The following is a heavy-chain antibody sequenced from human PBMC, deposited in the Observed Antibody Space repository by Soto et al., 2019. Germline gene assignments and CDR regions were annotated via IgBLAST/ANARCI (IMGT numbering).Heavy chain of an antibody. CDR2: IYSGGST. Sequence: SETLSLTCTVSGGSIRSYYWAWIRQLPGKGLEWIGYIYSGGSTFYKPSLKSRVTISIDTSKNQFSLRLSSVSAVDTAVYYRARAPRSEDRFDYWGQGTLVTVSS. V-gene: IGHV4-59*01. J-gene: IGHJ4*02. D-gene: IGHD1-26*01. CDR1: GGSIRSYY. CDR3: ARAPRSEDRFDY.